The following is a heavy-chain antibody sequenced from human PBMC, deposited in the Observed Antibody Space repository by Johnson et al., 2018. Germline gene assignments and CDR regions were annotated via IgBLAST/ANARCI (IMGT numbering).Heavy chain of an antibody. J-gene: IGHJ3*02. Sequence: VQLQESGGGLVQPGRSXRLSCAASGFTFDDYAMHWVRQAPGKGLEWVSGISWNSGSIGYADSVKGRFTISRDNAKNSLYLQMNSLRAEDTALYYCAKDRTYYYATGAFDIWGQGTMVSVSS. CDR1: GFTFDDYA. CDR2: ISWNSGSI. D-gene: IGHD3-10*01. V-gene: IGHV3-9*01. CDR3: AKDRTYYYATGAFDI.